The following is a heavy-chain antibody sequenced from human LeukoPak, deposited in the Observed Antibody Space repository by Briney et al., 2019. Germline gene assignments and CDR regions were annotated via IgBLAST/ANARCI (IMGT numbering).Heavy chain of an antibody. CDR2: IRYDGSNK. D-gene: IGHD5-12*01. Sequence: GGSLRLSCAASGFTFSTYGMHWVRQAPGKGLEWVAFIRYDGSNKYYADSVKGRFTISRDNSKNTVYLQMNSLRAEDTAVYYCAREKLQPNSGDLVYWGQGTLVTVSS. J-gene: IGHJ4*02. CDR3: AREKLQPNSGDLVY. CDR1: GFTFSTYG. V-gene: IGHV3-30*02.